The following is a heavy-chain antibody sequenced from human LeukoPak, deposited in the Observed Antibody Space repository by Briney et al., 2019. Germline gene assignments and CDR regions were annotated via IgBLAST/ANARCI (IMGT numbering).Heavy chain of an antibody. CDR1: GFTFGSYA. CDR3: ARDKIVGATHFDY. J-gene: IGHJ4*02. CDR2: INGSGGST. D-gene: IGHD1-26*01. Sequence: GGSLRLSCAASGFTFGSYAMSWVRQAPGKGLEWVSDINGSGGSTYYTDSVKGRFTISRDNAKNSLYLQMNSLRAEDTAVYYCARDKIVGATHFDYWGQGALVTVSS. V-gene: IGHV3-23*01.